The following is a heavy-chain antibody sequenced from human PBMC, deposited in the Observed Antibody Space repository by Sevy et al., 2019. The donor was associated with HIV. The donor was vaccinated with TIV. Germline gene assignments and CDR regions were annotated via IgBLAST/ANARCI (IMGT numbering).Heavy chain of an antibody. CDR2: LNQDGSVK. CDR3: VKAIAKDGSF. V-gene: IGHV3-7*01. J-gene: IGHJ4*02. D-gene: IGHD6-13*01. Sequence: GGSLRLTCVASGFSLNNYWMNWVRRAPGKGLEWVANLNQDGSVKYYVDSVRGRFTISRDNARNLVFLQMSSLRVDDSALYYCVKAIAKDGSFWGQGTLVTVSS. CDR1: GFSLNNYW.